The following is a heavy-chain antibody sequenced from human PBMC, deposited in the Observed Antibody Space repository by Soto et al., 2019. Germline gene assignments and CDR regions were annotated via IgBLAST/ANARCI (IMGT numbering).Heavy chain of an antibody. J-gene: IGHJ6*02. CDR3: ARAGVAYYYYYGMDV. D-gene: IGHD2-15*01. CDR1: GGAKSIYA. V-gene: IGHV1-69*13. Sequence: SPLKLYCKAFGGAKSIYASSWVRQAPGQGLEWMGGIIPIFGTANYAQKFQGRVTITADESTSTAYMELSSLRSEDTAVYYCARAGVAYYYYYGMDVWGQGTTVTVSS. CDR2: IIPIFGTA.